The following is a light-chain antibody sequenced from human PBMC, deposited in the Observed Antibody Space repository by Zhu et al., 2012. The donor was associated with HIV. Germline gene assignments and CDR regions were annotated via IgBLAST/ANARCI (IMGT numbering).Light chain of an antibody. V-gene: IGKV3-20*01. CDR3: QQYGGSPRYT. CDR2: GAS. CDR1: QSVRNNY. Sequence: EIVLTQSPGTLSLSPGERATLSCRASQSVRNNYLAWYQQKPGQAPRLLIYGASSRATGVPDRFSGSGSGTDFTLTISRLEPEDFAVYYCQQYGGSPRYTFGQGTKLEIK. J-gene: IGKJ2*01.